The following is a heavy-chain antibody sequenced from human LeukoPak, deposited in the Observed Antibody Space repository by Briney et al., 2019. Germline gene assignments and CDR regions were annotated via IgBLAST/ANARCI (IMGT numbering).Heavy chain of an antibody. V-gene: IGHV3-48*04. D-gene: IGHD3-22*01. CDR3: TSSYATPGYSSGSFDD. Sequence: GGSLRLSCVASGFTFSSYSISWIRQAPGEGLEWVSFVSSFSDTIEYADSVKGRFTIARDNAENSVSLQMNSLRAEDTAVYYCTSSYATPGYSSGSFDDWGQGALVIVSS. CDR2: VSSFSDTI. J-gene: IGHJ4*02. CDR1: GFTFSSYS.